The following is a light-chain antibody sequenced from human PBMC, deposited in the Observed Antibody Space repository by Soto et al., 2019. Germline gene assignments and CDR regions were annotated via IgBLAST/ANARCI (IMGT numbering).Light chain of an antibody. Sequence: IVLTQTPLSPPVTLGQPASFSCRSSESLRHKDGNTYLSWLHQRPGQPPRLLIYQISERLSGVPDRFSGSGAGTNFTLKISRVEAEDIGIFYCMQASQLRTFGQGTKVDIK. V-gene: IGKV2-24*01. J-gene: IGKJ1*01. CDR3: MQASQLRT. CDR2: QIS. CDR1: ESLRHKDGNTY.